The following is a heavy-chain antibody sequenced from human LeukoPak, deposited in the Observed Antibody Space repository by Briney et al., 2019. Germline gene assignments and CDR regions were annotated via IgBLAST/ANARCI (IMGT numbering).Heavy chain of an antibody. V-gene: IGHV3-23*01. Sequence: PGGSLRLSCATSGFTFTNYAVSWVRQAPGKGLEWVSAIGASGGNTYYADSVKGRFTISRDNSKNMLYLQMNSLRAEDTAVYYCAKDRIKDGYNDYWGQGILVTVSS. CDR1: GFTFTNYA. CDR2: IGASGGNT. CDR3: AKDRIKDGYNDY. J-gene: IGHJ4*02. D-gene: IGHD5-24*01.